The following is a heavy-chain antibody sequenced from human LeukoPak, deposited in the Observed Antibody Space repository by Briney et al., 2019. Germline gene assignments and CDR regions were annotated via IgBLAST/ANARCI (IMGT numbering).Heavy chain of an antibody. V-gene: IGHV4-59*08. CDR2: IHYSEST. J-gene: IGHJ2*01. Sequence: SETLSLTCTVSGGSISSYYWSWIRQPPGKGLEWIGYIHYSESTNYNPSLKSRVTISVDTSKNQFSLKLSSVTAADTAVYYCARLPFDLWGRGTLVTVSS. CDR1: GGSISSYY. CDR3: ARLPFDL.